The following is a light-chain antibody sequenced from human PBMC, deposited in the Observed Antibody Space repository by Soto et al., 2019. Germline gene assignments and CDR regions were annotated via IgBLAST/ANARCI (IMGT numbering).Light chain of an antibody. J-gene: IGKJ1*01. CDR2: DAS. V-gene: IGKV3-15*01. CDR1: QSLSNK. Sequence: EIVMTQSPATLSVSPGERATLFCRASQSLSNKLAWFQQKPGQAPRLLIYDASTRATGIPARFSGSGSGTEFTLTISSLQSEDFAVYYCQQYNTWLWTFGQGTKVEIK. CDR3: QQYNTWLWT.